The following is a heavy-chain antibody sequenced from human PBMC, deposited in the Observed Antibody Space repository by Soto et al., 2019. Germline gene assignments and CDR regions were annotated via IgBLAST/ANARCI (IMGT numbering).Heavy chain of an antibody. CDR2: IDSVGRTT. D-gene: IGHD3-10*01. CDR3: ARDGHSPMVELDC. Sequence: EVQLVESVGGLVLPGGSLRLSCAASGVTFSDYSMNWVRQAPGKGLEWVSYIDSVGRTTHYADSGKGRFIISRDNAKASLYLQTNSLRAEDTAVYYCARDGHSPMVELDCWGQGTLVTVSS. J-gene: IGHJ4*02. CDR1: GVTFSDYS. V-gene: IGHV3-48*01.